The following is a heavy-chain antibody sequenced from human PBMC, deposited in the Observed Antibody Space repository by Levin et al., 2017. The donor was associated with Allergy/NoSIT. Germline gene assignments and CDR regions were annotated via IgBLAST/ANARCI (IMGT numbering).Heavy chain of an antibody. CDR3: AKDRMYDILTGPNFDY. Sequence: SCTASGFTFGDYTMSWFRQAPGKGLEWVGFIRSKAYDGTTEYAASVKGRFAISRDDSKSIAYLQMSSLKTEDTAVYYCAKDRMYDILTGPNFDYWGQGTLVTVSS. J-gene: IGHJ4*02. D-gene: IGHD3-9*01. V-gene: IGHV3-49*03. CDR1: GFTFGDYT. CDR2: IRSKAYDGTT.